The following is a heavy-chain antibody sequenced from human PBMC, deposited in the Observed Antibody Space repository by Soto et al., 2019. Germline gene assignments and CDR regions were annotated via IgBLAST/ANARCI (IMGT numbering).Heavy chain of an antibody. V-gene: IGHV4-59*08. D-gene: IGHD1-26*01. Sequence: QVQLQQSGPGLVKPSETLSLSCTVSSGPSSSHNWGWIRQSPGRGLEWIGYVYNTGGTSYNPSLKSRLTISAHTTANPHSLTLTFVTAADTAIYYCGRQGIGSLHGLVDVWGQGTTVSVSS. CDR1: SGPSSSHN. CDR3: GRQGIGSLHGLVDV. J-gene: IGHJ6*02. CDR2: VYNTGGT.